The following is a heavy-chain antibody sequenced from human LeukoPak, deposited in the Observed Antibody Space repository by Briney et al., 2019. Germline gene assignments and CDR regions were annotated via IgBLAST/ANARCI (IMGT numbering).Heavy chain of an antibody. V-gene: IGHV1-8*01. J-gene: IGHJ4*02. D-gene: IGHD4-17*01. CDR3: ARIHGEDRDY. Sequence: ASVKVSCKASGYTFTSYDINWVRQATGQGLEWMGWMNPNSGNTGYAQKLQGRVTMTRNTSISTAYMGLSSLRAEDTAVYYCARIHGEDRDYWGQGTLVTVSS. CDR1: GYTFTSYD. CDR2: MNPNSGNT.